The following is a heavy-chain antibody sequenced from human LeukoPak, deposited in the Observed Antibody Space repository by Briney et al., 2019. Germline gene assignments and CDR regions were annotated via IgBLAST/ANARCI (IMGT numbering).Heavy chain of an antibody. CDR2: FDPEDGET. J-gene: IGHJ4*02. CDR3: ATETPGGYGDHARYFDY. D-gene: IGHD4-17*01. CDR1: GYTLTELS. Sequence: GASVTVSFKVSGYTLTELSMHWVRQAPGKGLEWMGGFDPEDGETIYAQKFQGRVTMTEDTSTDTAYMELSSLRSEDTAVYFCATETPGGYGDHARYFDYWGQGTLVTVSS. V-gene: IGHV1-24*01.